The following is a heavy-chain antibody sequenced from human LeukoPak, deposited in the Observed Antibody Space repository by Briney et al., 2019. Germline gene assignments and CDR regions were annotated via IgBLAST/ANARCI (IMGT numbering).Heavy chain of an antibody. V-gene: IGHV3-9*01. CDR3: AKGGGVFDWLFQPAFAP. J-gene: IGHJ5*02. CDR2: ISWNSGSI. D-gene: IGHD3-9*01. CDR1: GFTFDDYA. Sequence: PGGSLRLSCAASGFTFDDYAMHWVRQAPGKGLEWVSGISWNSGSIGYADSVKGRFTISRDNAKNSLYLQMNSLRAEDTALYYCAKGGGVFDWLFQPAFAPWGQGTLVTVSS.